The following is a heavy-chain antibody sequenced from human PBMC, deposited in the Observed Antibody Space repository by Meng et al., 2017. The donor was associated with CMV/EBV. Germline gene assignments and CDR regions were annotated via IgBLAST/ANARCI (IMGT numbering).Heavy chain of an antibody. J-gene: IGHJ4*02. Sequence: GGSLRLSCAASGFTFSSYSMNWVRQAPGKGLEWVSSISSSSSYIYYADSAKGRFTISRDNAKNSLYLQMNSLRAEDTAVYYCARGYYGSGSYFPSFDYWGQGTLVTVSS. D-gene: IGHD3-10*01. V-gene: IGHV3-21*01. CDR3: ARGYYGSGSYFPSFDY. CDR2: ISSSSSYI. CDR1: GFTFSSYS.